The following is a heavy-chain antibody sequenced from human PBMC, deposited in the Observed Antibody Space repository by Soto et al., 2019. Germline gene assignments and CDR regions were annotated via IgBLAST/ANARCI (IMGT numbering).Heavy chain of an antibody. CDR1: GGSISSSSYY. J-gene: IGHJ4*02. D-gene: IGHD1-20*01. CDR2: IYYSGST. V-gene: IGHV4-39*01. CDR3: ARGTSNWSWKFDY. Sequence: SETLSLTCTVSGGSISSSSYYWGWIRQPPGKGLEWIGSIYYSGSTHYNPSLKSRVTISVDTSKNQFSLKLSSVTAADTAVYYCARGTSNWSWKFDYRGQGILVTVSS.